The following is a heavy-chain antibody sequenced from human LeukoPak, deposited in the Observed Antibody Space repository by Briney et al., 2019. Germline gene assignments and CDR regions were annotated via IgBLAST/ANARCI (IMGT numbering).Heavy chain of an antibody. D-gene: IGHD1-26*01. V-gene: IGHV3-23*01. J-gene: IGHJ4*02. Sequence: SGGSLRLSCAASGFTFSTYAMSWVRQAPGKGLEWVSAISGSGDRTYYADPAKGRFTISRDNSKNTLYLQMNSLRADDTAVYYCAKDLGRYRNNFFDYWGQGNLVTVSS. CDR2: ISGSGDRT. CDR1: GFTFSTYA. CDR3: AKDLGRYRNNFFDY.